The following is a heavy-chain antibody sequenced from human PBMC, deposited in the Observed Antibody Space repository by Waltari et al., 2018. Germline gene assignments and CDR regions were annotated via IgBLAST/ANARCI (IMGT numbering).Heavy chain of an antibody. CDR2: INHSGST. J-gene: IGHJ4*02. D-gene: IGHD6-19*01. Sequence: QVQLQQWGAGLLKPSETLSLTCAVYGGSFSGYYWSWIRQPPGKGLEWIGEINHSGSTNSNPSLKSRVTISVDTSKNQFSLKLSSVTAADTAVYYCARGPWVAGYFDYWGQGTLVTVSS. V-gene: IGHV4-34*01. CDR1: GGSFSGYY. CDR3: ARGPWVAGYFDY.